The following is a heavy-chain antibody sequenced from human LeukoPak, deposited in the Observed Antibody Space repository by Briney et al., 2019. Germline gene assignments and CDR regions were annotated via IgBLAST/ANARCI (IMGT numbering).Heavy chain of an antibody. J-gene: IGHJ3*02. Sequence: GGSLRLSCAASGFTFSSYAMSWVRQAPGKGLEWVSAISGSGGSTYYADSVKGRFTISRDNAKNSLYLQMNSLRAEDTAVHYCARSDDAFDIWGQGTMVTVSS. V-gene: IGHV3-23*01. CDR1: GFTFSSYA. CDR3: ARSDDAFDI. CDR2: ISGSGGST.